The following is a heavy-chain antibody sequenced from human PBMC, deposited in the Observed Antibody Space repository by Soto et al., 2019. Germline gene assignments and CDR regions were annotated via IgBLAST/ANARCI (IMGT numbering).Heavy chain of an antibody. CDR1: GGSISSYY. D-gene: IGHD6-13*01. CDR3: AKDGIAAAPPYDHLYYYYYYMDV. J-gene: IGHJ6*03. CDR2: IYYSGST. V-gene: IGHV4-59*01. Sequence: SETLSLTCTVSGGSISSYYWSWIRQPPGKGLEWIGYIYYSGSTNYNPSLKSRVTISVDTSKNQFSLKLSSVTAADTAVYYCAKDGIAAAPPYDHLYYYYYYMDVWGKGTTVTVSS.